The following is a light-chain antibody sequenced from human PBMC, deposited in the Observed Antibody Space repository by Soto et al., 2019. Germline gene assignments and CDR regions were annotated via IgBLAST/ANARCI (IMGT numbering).Light chain of an antibody. V-gene: IGLV1-47*01. CDR1: SSNFASNS. CDR3: VAWDDNLSCVL. J-gene: IGLJ2*01. CDR2: KSN. Sequence: QAVVTQPPSASGTPGQRVTISCSGSSSNFASNSVYWYQQVPGTAPKLLIYKSNQRPSGVPDRFSGSKSGTSAPLAISGLRSEDESDYYCVAWDDNLSCVLFGGGTKLTVL.